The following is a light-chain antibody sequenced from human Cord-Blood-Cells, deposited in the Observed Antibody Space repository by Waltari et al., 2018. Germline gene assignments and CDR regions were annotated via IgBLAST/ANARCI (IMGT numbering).Light chain of an antibody. CDR2: EGS. Sequence: QSTLTQPASVSGSPGQSITISCTGTSSDVGRYNLVSWYQQHPCKAPKLMIYEGSKRPSGVSNRFSDSKSGNTASLTISGLQAEDEADYYCCSYAGSYVFGTGTKVTVL. V-gene: IGLV2-23*01. J-gene: IGLJ1*01. CDR1: SSDVGRYNL. CDR3: CSYAGSYV.